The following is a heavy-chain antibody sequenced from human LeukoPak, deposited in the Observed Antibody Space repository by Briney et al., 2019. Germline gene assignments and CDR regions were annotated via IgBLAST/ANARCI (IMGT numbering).Heavy chain of an antibody. CDR2: IYYSGST. CDR1: GGSVSSVSHS. Sequence: PSETLSLTCTVSGGSVSSVSHSWSWIRQPPGKGLEWIGYIYYSGSTNYNPSLKKRVTISVDTSKNQFSLKLNSVTAADTAVYYCARTARMAGIDYWGQGTLLTVSS. D-gene: IGHD5-24*01. V-gene: IGHV4-61*01. J-gene: IGHJ4*02. CDR3: ARTARMAGIDY.